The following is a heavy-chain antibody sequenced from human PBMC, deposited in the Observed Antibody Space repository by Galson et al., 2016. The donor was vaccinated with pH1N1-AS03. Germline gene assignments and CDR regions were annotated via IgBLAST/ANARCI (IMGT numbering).Heavy chain of an antibody. Sequence: SVKVSCKASGYIFTGFYVHWVRQAPGQGLEWMGWINPNNGVTNYAQKFQAWVTMTGDTSISTAYMELYGLKSDDTAVYYCPRDPRGPCSSATCATTYYFGMAVWGQGTTVIVSS. J-gene: IGHJ6*02. CDR3: PRDPRGPCSSATCATTYYFGMAV. CDR2: INPNNGVT. CDR1: GYIFTGFY. D-gene: IGHD1-26*01. V-gene: IGHV1-2*04.